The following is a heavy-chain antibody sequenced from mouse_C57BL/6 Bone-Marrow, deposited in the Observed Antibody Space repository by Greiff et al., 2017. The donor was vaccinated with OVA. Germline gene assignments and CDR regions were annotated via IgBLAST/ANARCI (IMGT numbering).Heavy chain of an antibody. V-gene: IGHV1-82*01. Sequence: QVQLQQSGPELVKPGASVKISCKASGYAFSSSWMNWVKQRPGKGLEWIGRIYPGDGDTNYNGKFKGKATLTADKSSSTAYMQLSSLTSEDSAVYFSARDPYGSSSHWYIDVWGTGTTVTVSS. CDR3: ARDPYGSSSHWYIDV. J-gene: IGHJ1*03. D-gene: IGHD1-1*01. CDR1: GYAFSSSW. CDR2: IYPGDGDT.